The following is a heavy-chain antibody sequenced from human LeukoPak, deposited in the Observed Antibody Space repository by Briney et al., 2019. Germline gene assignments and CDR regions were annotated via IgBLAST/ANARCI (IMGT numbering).Heavy chain of an antibody. D-gene: IGHD1-20*01. V-gene: IGHV3-30*02. CDR1: GFTFSNYG. CDR3: AKDRGNWNYFDH. Sequence: QPGGSLRLSCAASGFTFSNYGMHWVRQAPGKGLEWVAFIRYDGSDKYYADSVKGRFTISRDNSKNTVYLQINSLRAEDTAVYHCAKDRGNWNYFDHWGQGSLVTVSS. J-gene: IGHJ4*02. CDR2: IRYDGSDK.